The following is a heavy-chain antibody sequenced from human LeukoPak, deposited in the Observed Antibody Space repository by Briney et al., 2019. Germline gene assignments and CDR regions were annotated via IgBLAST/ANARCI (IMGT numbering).Heavy chain of an antibody. CDR3: AKPSGSGVDY. D-gene: IGHD1-26*01. Sequence: GGSLRLSCGASGFTFTAHDMHWVRQAPGKGLEWVAFIQNDGSDKYYADSVKGRFTISRDNSKNTLYLQMNSLRREDTAVYFCAKPSGSGVDYWGQGTRVTVSS. V-gene: IGHV3-30*02. CDR2: IQNDGSDK. J-gene: IGHJ4*02. CDR1: GFTFTAHD.